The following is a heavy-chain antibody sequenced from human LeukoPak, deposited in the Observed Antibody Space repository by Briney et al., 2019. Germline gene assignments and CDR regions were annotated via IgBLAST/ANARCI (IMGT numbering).Heavy chain of an antibody. CDR2: INHSGST. Sequence: SETLSLTCAVYGGSFSGYYWSWIRQPPGKGLEWIGEINHSGSTNYNPSLKSRVTISVDTSKNQFSLKLSSVTAADTVVYYCASRDYYDSSGYPWNWFDPWGQGTLVTVSS. CDR3: ASRDYYDSSGYPWNWFDP. D-gene: IGHD3-22*01. V-gene: IGHV4-34*01. CDR1: GGSFSGYY. J-gene: IGHJ5*02.